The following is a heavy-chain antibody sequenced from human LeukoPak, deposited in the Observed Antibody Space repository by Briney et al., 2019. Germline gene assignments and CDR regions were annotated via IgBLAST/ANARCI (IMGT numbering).Heavy chain of an antibody. CDR3: TRDRGGSSYY. D-gene: IGHD2-15*01. CDR2: IYTSGST. V-gene: IGHV4-4*07. CDR1: GGSTSSYW. Sequence: SVTLSLTCTVSGGSTSSYWWSWIRQPAGKGLEWIGRIYTSGSTNYNPSLESRVTMSVDTSKNQFSLKVTSVTAADTAVYYCTRDRGGSSYYWGQGTLVTVSS. J-gene: IGHJ4*02.